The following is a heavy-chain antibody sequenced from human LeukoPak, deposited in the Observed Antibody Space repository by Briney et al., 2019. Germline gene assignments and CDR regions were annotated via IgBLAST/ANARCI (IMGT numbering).Heavy chain of an antibody. Sequence: LETLSLTCTVSGGSISSYYWSWIRQPPGKGLEWIGYFYYSGSTNYNPSLKSRVTISVDTSKNQFSLKLSSVTAADTAIYYCARRSGSGSYSTFDIWGQGTMVTVSS. J-gene: IGHJ3*02. D-gene: IGHD3-10*01. CDR2: FYYSGST. CDR1: GGSISSYY. CDR3: ARRSGSGSYSTFDI. V-gene: IGHV4-59*08.